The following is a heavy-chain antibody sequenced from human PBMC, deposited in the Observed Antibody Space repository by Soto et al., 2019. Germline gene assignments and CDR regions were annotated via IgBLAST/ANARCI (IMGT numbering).Heavy chain of an antibody. Sequence: QVQLQESGPGLVKPSETLSLTCTVSGASISNAYWSWIRQAAGKRLEWIGRIHSSGTFNYNTSLKSRVSISTDTSKNQIALKLSSVTAADTAVYYCARDNIVSKGYGMDVWGQGTTVTVSS. CDR3: ARDNIVSKGYGMDV. CDR2: IHSSGTF. V-gene: IGHV4-4*07. J-gene: IGHJ6*02. D-gene: IGHD5-12*01. CDR1: GASISNAY.